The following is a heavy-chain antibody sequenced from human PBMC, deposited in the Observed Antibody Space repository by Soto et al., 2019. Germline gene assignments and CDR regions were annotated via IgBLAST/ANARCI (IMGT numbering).Heavy chain of an antibody. D-gene: IGHD3-22*01. CDR3: AREGHYSDSSGYKADAFDI. J-gene: IGHJ3*02. V-gene: IGHV4-30-4*01. CDR1: GGSISSGDYY. Sequence: QVQLQESGPGLVKPSQTLSLTCTVSGGSISSGDYYWSWIRQPPGKGLEWIGYIYYSGSTYYNPSLKSRVTTSVDTSKNPFSLKLSSVTAADTAVYYCAREGHYSDSSGYKADAFDIWGQGTMVTVSS. CDR2: IYYSGST.